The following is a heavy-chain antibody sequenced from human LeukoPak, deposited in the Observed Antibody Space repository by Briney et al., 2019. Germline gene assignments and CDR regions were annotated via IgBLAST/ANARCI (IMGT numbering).Heavy chain of an antibody. CDR1: GFTFSSYW. CDR2: IKQDGSEK. V-gene: IGHV3-7*01. Sequence: GGSLRLSCAASGFTFSSYWMSWVRQAPGKGLEWVANIKQDGSEKYYVDSVKGRFAISRDNAKNSLYLQMNSLRAEDTAVYYCARARRYLGYCSGGSCYGYFDYWGQGTLVTVSS. D-gene: IGHD2-15*01. CDR3: ARARRYLGYCSGGSCYGYFDY. J-gene: IGHJ4*02.